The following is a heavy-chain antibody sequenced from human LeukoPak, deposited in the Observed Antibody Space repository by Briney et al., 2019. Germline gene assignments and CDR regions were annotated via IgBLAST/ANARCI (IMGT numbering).Heavy chain of an antibody. CDR3: AKDHTIFGVVIPGYYFDY. Sequence: PGGSLRLSCAASGFTFSSYAMSWVRQAPGKGLEWVSAISGSGGSTYYADSVKGRFTTSRDNSKNTLYLQMNSLRAEDTAVYYCAKDHTIFGVVIPGYYFDYWGQGTLVTVSS. CDR1: GFTFSSYA. CDR2: ISGSGGST. J-gene: IGHJ4*02. V-gene: IGHV3-23*01. D-gene: IGHD3-3*01.